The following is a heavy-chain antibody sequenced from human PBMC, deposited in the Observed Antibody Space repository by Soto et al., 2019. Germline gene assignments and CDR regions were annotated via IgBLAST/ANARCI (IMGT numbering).Heavy chain of an antibody. CDR3: ARDHLHYYDSSGVPFHY. V-gene: IGHV3-23*01. CDR2: VSASGGRT. J-gene: IGHJ4*02. Sequence: GGSLRLSCAASGFTFSTYAMSWVRQAPGKGLEWVSAVSASGGRTYYADSVKGRFTISRDNSKNTLYLQMNSLRAEDTAVYYCARDHLHYYDSSGVPFHYWGQGTLVTVS. D-gene: IGHD3-22*01. CDR1: GFTFSTYA.